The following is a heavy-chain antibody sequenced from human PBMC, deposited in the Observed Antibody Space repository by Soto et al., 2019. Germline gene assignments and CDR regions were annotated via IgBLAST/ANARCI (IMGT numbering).Heavy chain of an antibody. CDR1: GGTFSSYA. CDR2: IIPIFGTA. J-gene: IGHJ4*02. Sequence: SVKVSCTASGGTFSSYAIIWVRQAPGQGLEWMGGIIPIFGTANYAQKFQGRVTITADESTSTAYMELSSLRSEDTAVYYCARDFLGYCSGGSCQIEGPTDYWGQGTLVTVSS. CDR3: ARDFLGYCSGGSCQIEGPTDY. V-gene: IGHV1-69*13. D-gene: IGHD2-15*01.